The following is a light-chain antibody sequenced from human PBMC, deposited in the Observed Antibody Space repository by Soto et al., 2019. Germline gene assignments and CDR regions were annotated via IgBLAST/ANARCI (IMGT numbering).Light chain of an antibody. CDR1: QSVSSN. CDR2: VAS. V-gene: IGKV3-15*01. CDR3: KQYNNWPLT. J-gene: IGKJ4*01. Sequence: EIVMPQSPATLSVSPGERATLSCRASQSVSSNLAWYQQNPGQAPRRLIYVASTRATVIPTRLSGRWSGTEFTLTISSLQSEDFAVYYCKQYNNWPLTFGGGTKVEIK.